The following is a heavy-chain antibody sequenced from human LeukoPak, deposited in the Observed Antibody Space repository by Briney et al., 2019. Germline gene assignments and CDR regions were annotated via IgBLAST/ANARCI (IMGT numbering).Heavy chain of an antibody. CDR1: GVTVSSNS. J-gene: IGHJ4*02. Sequence: PGGSLRLSCTVSGVTVSSNSMSWVRQAPGKGLEWVSFIYSGGNTHYSDSVKGRFTISRDNSKNNLYLQMSSLRADDTAVYYCARRAGEYSHPYDYWGQGTLVTVSS. V-gene: IGHV3-53*01. CDR3: ARRAGEYSHPYDY. D-gene: IGHD4-17*01. CDR2: IYSGGNT.